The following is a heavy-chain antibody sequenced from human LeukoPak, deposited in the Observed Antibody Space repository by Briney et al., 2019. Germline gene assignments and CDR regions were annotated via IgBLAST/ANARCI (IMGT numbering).Heavy chain of an antibody. Sequence: GGSLRLSCAASGFTFSSYSMNWVRQAPGKGLEWVSSISSSSSYIYYADSVKGRFTISRDNAKNSLYLQMNSLRAEDTAVYYSARARSSWEPFDYWGQGTLVTVSS. CDR1: GFTFSSYS. CDR3: ARARSSWEPFDY. D-gene: IGHD6-13*01. CDR2: ISSSSSYI. V-gene: IGHV3-21*01. J-gene: IGHJ4*02.